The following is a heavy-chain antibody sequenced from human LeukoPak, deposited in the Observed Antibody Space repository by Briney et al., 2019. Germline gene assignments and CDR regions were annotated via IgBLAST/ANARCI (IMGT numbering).Heavy chain of an antibody. CDR1: GFTFSSFA. CDR3: AKGRHDSWGGH. V-gene: IGHV3-23*01. Sequence: PGGSLRLSCVGSGFTFSSFAMSWVRQAPGKGLEWVSALSGDDFHAYYADSVKGRTTTSRDNSNNTLYLQLNNLRVEDTAVYYCAKGRHDSWGGHWGQGTLVTVSS. J-gene: IGHJ4*02. D-gene: IGHD3-16*01. CDR2: LSGDDFHA.